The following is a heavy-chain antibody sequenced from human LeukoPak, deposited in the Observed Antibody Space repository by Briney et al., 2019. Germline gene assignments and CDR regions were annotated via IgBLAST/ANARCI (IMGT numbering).Heavy chain of an antibody. J-gene: IGHJ3*02. D-gene: IGHD1-26*01. V-gene: IGHV1-69*13. CDR1: GGTFSSYA. Sequence: SAKVSCKASGGTFSSYAISWVRQAPGQGLEWMGGIIPIFGTANYAQKFQGRVTITADESTSTAYMELSSLRSEDTAVYYCARDPFGSYDAFDIWGQGTMVTVSS. CDR2: IIPIFGTA. CDR3: ARDPFGSYDAFDI.